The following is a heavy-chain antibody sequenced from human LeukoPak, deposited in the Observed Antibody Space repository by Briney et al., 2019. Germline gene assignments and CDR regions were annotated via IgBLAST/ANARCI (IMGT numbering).Heavy chain of an antibody. J-gene: IGHJ3*02. CDR3: ASARLVGATRGAFDI. V-gene: IGHV3-66*02. D-gene: IGHD1-26*01. Sequence: GGSLRLSCAASGFTVSSNYMSWVRQAPGKGLEWVSVIYSGGSTYYADSVKGRFTISRDNSKNTLYLQMNSLRAEDTAVYYCASARLVGATRGAFDIWGQGTMVTVSS. CDR1: GFTVSSNY. CDR2: IYSGGST.